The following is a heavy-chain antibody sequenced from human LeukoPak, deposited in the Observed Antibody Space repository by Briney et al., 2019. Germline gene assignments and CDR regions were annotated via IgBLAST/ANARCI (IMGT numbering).Heavy chain of an antibody. V-gene: IGHV4-34*01. Sequence: KPSETLSLTCAVYGGSFSGYYWSWIRQPPGKGLEWIGEINHSGSTNYNPSLKSRVSISLDTSKNQFSLKLSSVTAADTAVYYCARAGVVPAAINRAFDIWGQGSVVTVSS. CDR3: ARAGVVPAAINRAFDI. CDR2: INHSGST. CDR1: GGSFSGYY. D-gene: IGHD2-2*02. J-gene: IGHJ3*02.